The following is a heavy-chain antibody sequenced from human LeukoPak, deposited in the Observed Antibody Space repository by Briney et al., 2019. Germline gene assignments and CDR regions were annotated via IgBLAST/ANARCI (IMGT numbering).Heavy chain of an antibody. D-gene: IGHD1-26*01. Sequence: GGSLRLSCAASGFTFSSYSMNWVRQAPGKGLEWVSSISSSSSYIYYADSVKGRFTISRDNAKNSLYLQMNSLRAEDTAVYYCARGRPSYSLQFDYWGQGTLVTVSS. CDR1: GFTFSSYS. CDR2: ISSSSSYI. J-gene: IGHJ4*02. V-gene: IGHV3-21*01. CDR3: ARGRPSYSLQFDY.